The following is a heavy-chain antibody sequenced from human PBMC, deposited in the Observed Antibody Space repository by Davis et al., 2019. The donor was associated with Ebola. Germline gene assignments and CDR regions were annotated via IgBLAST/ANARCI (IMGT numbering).Heavy chain of an antibody. CDR1: GGSISSSSYY. CDR3: ARVTSLLPDY. CDR2: IYYSGST. J-gene: IGHJ4*02. V-gene: IGHV4-39*07. Sequence: MPSETLSLTCTVSGGSISSSSYYWGWIRQPPGKGLEWIGSIYYSGSTYYNPSLKSRVTISVDTSKNQFSLKLSSVTAADTAVYYCARVTSLLPDYWGQGTLVTVSS. D-gene: IGHD2-21*02.